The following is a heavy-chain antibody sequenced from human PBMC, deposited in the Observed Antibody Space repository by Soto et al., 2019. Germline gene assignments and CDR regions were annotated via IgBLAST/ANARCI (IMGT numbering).Heavy chain of an antibody. CDR3: ARVGTGSSTPLDI. D-gene: IGHD3-9*01. V-gene: IGHV3-21*01. J-gene: IGHJ3*02. CDR2: ITSASDYI. CDR1: GFMFTKST. Sequence: GGSLRLSCVASGFMFTKSTMNWVRQAPGKGPEWVSSITSASDYIFYADSVKGRFTISRDNANNSLYLQMNSLRAEDTAVYYCARVGTGSSTPLDIWGQGTMVTVS.